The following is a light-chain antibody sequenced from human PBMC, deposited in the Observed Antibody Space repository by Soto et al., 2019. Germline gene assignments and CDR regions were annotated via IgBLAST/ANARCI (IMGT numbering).Light chain of an antibody. J-gene: IGKJ1*01. CDR2: KAS. CDR3: QQYDTYPRT. V-gene: IGKV1-5*03. CDR1: QSISNW. Sequence: DIQMTQSPSTLSASVGDRVTITCRASQSISNWLAWYQQKPGKATKLLIFKASTLESGVPSRFSGSGSGTEFTLNISSLQPDDFATYHCQQYDTYPRTFGQGTKVDI.